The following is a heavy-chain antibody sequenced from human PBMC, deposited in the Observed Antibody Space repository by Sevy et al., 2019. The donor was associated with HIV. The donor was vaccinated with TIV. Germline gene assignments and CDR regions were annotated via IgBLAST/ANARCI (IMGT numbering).Heavy chain of an antibody. J-gene: IGHJ3*02. V-gene: IGHV1-58*01. D-gene: IGHD3-16*01. CDR1: GLTFTNSA. Sequence: ASVNVSCKASGLTFTNSAVQWVRQARGQRLEWIGWIDVGSDITKYAQRFHERVTITRDMSTNTAYMEVSRLRTDDTAVYYCAAEDMTTFGGPLRVFDIWAQGTMVTVSS. CDR3: AAEDMTTFGGPLRVFDI. CDR2: IDVGSDIT.